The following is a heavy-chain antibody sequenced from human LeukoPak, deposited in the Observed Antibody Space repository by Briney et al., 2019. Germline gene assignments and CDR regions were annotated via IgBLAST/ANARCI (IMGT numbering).Heavy chain of an antibody. D-gene: IGHD3-22*01. J-gene: IGHJ4*02. V-gene: IGHV3-48*03. CDR2: ISSSGSTI. CDR3: AKLDQYYYDSSGQFDY. Sequence: PGGSLRLSCAASGFTFSSYEMNWVRQAPGKGLEWVSYISSSGSTIYYADSVKGRFTISRDNAKNSLYLQMNSLRAEDTAVYYCAKLDQYYYDSSGQFDYWGQGTLVTVSS. CDR1: GFTFSSYE.